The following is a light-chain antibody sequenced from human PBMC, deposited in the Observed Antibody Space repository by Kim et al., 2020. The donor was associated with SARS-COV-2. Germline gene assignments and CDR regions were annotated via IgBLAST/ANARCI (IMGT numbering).Light chain of an antibody. CDR1: SLRTYF. J-gene: IGLJ2*01. CDR2: NKN. CDR3: NSRDSSAYHGL. V-gene: IGLV3-19*01. Sequence: SSELTQDPAVSVALGQTVRITCRGDSLRTYFASWYQQKPGQAPILVIYNKNIRPSGIPDRFSGSSSGNTASLTITGAQAEDEADYYCNSRDSSAYHGLFGGGTQLTVL.